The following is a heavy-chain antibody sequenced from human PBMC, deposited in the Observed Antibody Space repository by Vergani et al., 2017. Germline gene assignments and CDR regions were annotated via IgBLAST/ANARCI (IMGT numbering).Heavy chain of an antibody. CDR3: ARERNAYYDFWSGYYTQYYFDY. CDR2: INWNGGST. D-gene: IGHD3-3*01. J-gene: IGHJ4*02. V-gene: IGHV3-20*04. Sequence: VHLVESGGGVVQPGRSLRLSCVVSGFTFDDYGMSWVRQAPGKGLEWVSGINWNGGSTGYADSVKGRFTISRDNAKNSLYLQMNSLRAEDTALYYCARERNAYYDFWSGYYTQYYFDYWGQGTLVTVSS. CDR1: GFTFDDYG.